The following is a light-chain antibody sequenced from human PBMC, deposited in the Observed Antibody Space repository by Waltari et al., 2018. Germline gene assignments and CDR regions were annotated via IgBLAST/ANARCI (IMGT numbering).Light chain of an antibody. CDR2: EVS. Sequence: QSALTQPPSASGSPGQSVPISCPRTSSDVGGYNYVPWYQQPPGKAPKLMIYEVSKRPSGVPDRFSGSKSGNTASLTVSGLQAEDEADYYCSSYAGSNTVVFGGGTKLTVL. CDR1: SSDVGGYNY. CDR3: SSYAGSNTVV. V-gene: IGLV2-8*01. J-gene: IGLJ2*01.